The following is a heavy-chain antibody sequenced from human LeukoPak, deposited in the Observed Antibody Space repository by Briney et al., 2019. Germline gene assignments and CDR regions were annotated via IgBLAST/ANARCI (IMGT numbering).Heavy chain of an antibody. Sequence: GGSLRLSCAASEFTFSNYAMDWVRQAPGKGLEWVAFISHDGSINYYADSVKGRFTISRDNSRNTLFLQMNSLRAEDTAVYYCATDQTGGSWGGIGYWGQGTLVTVSS. J-gene: IGHJ4*02. CDR2: ISHDGSIN. D-gene: IGHD2-2*03. CDR3: ATDQTGGSWGGIGY. CDR1: EFTFSNYA. V-gene: IGHV3-30-3*01.